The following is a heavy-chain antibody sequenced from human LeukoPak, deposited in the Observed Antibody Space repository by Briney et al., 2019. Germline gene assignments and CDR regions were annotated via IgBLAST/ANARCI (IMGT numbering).Heavy chain of an antibody. J-gene: IGHJ4*02. V-gene: IGHV3-7*01. D-gene: IGHD6-19*01. CDR2: INQDGSEE. CDR1: RFTFSSFW. CDR3: ARDSSGWHIDY. Sequence: GGSLRLSCAASRFTFSSFWMSWVRQAPGKGLEWVANINQDGSEEYYVDSLKGRFTISRDNAQNSLYLQLNSLRAEDTAVYYCARDSSGWHIDYWGQGTLVTVSS.